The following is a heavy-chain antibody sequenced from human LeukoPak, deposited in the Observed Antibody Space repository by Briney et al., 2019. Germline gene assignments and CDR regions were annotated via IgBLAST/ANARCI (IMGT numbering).Heavy chain of an antibody. Sequence: GGSLRLSCAASGFTFSSYSMNWVRQAPGKGLEWVAVISYDGSNKYYADSVKGRFTISRDNSKNTLYLQMNSLRAEDTAVYYCAKDLTSAAGTLRGAFDYWGQGTLVTVSS. D-gene: IGHD6-13*01. V-gene: IGHV3-30*18. CDR2: ISYDGSNK. J-gene: IGHJ4*02. CDR3: AKDLTSAAGTLRGAFDY. CDR1: GFTFSSYS.